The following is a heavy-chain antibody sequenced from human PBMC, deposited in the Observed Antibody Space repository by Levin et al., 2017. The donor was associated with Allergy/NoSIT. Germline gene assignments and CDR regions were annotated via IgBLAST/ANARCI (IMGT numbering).Heavy chain of an antibody. CDR3: AGGALYSSRWYNWFDP. CDR1: GYTFTSYD. Sequence: ASVKVSCKASGYTFTSYDINWVRQAPGQGLEWMGWMNPNSGNTGYAQKFQGRVTMTRNTSISTAYMELSSLRSEDTAVYYCAGGALYSSRWYNWFDPWGQGTLVTVSS. J-gene: IGHJ5*02. D-gene: IGHD6-19*01. CDR2: MNPNSGNT. V-gene: IGHV1-8*01.